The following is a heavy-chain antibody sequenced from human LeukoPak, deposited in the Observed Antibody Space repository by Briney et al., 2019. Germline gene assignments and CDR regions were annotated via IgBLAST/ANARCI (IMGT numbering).Heavy chain of an antibody. CDR2: IYYSGST. J-gene: IGHJ4*02. D-gene: IGHD2-2*01. Sequence: KDLERIGYIYYSGSTYYNPSLKSRVTISVDTSKNQFSLKLSSVTAADTAVYYCARDEVYCSSTSCYLGFDYWGQGTLVTVSS. CDR3: ARDEVYCSSTSCYLGFDY. V-gene: IGHV4-31*02.